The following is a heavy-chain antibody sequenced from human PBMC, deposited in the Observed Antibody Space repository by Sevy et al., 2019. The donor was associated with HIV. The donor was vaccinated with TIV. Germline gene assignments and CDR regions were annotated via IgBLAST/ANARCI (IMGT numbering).Heavy chain of an antibody. CDR3: ARASGVATDY. CDR1: GFTFSSYG. Sequence: GGSLRLSCAASGFTFSSYGMHWVRQAPGKGLEWVATLWYDGSNIYYADSVKGRFTISREKSKNTLYLQMNSLGVEDTAVYYCARASGVATDYWGQGTLVTVSS. J-gene: IGHJ4*02. D-gene: IGHD5-12*01. CDR2: LWYDGSNI. V-gene: IGHV3-33*01.